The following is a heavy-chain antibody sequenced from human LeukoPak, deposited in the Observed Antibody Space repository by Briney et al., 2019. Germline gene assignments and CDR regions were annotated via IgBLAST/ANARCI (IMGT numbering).Heavy chain of an antibody. CDR1: GGTLSSYA. D-gene: IGHD3-10*01. V-gene: IGHV1-69*13. J-gene: IGHJ4*02. Sequence: ASVKVSCKASGGTLSSYAISWVRQAPGQGLEWMGGIIPIFGTANYAQKFQGRVTITADESTSTAYMELSSLRSEDTAVYYCARLSDYYGSGSYFDYWGQGTLVTVSS. CDR2: IIPIFGTA. CDR3: ARLSDYYGSGSYFDY.